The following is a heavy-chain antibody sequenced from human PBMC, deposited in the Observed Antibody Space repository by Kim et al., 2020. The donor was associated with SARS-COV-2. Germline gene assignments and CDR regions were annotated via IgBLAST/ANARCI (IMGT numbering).Heavy chain of an antibody. CDR1: GGSISSGGYY. V-gene: IGHV4-31*03. CDR2: IYYSGST. D-gene: IGHD6-6*01. Sequence: SETLSLTCTVSGGSISSGGYYWSWIRQHPGKGLEWIGYIYYSGSTYYNPSLKSRVTISVDTSKNQFSLKLSSVTAADTAVYYCAMRGWSRRSIAARPGAFDIWGQGTMVTVSS. CDR3: AMRGWSRRSIAARPGAFDI. J-gene: IGHJ3*02.